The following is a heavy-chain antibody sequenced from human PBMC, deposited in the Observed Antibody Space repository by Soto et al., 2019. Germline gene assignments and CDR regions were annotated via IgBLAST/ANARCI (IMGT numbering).Heavy chain of an antibody. J-gene: IGHJ6*02. Sequence: QVRLVQSGAEVKEPGDSVRVSCEASGYTFTAYHIHWVRQAPGQGLEWMGWINPTFGDTGYAQDFQGRVSMTSDMSISTVYMELSRLTSDDTALYYCARNMDYYYGRGSGNGHGVWGQGTTVIVFS. V-gene: IGHV1-2*02. CDR3: ARNMDYYYGRGSGNGHGV. CDR2: INPTFGDT. CDR1: GYTFTAYH. D-gene: IGHD3-10*02.